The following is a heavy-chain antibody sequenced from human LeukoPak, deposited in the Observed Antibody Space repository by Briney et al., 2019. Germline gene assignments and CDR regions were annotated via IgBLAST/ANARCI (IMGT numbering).Heavy chain of an antibody. D-gene: IGHD6-13*01. J-gene: IGHJ4*02. CDR2: IWYDGSSK. V-gene: IGHV3-33*01. CDR3: ARSQSSSLIDY. CDR1: GFSFSAYG. Sequence: GRSLRLSCAASGFSFSAYGVHRVRQAPGKGLEWVAVIWYDGSSKDYADSVKGRFTLSRDNSKNTLYLQMNSLTVEDTAVYYCARSQSSSLIDYWGQGTLVTVSS.